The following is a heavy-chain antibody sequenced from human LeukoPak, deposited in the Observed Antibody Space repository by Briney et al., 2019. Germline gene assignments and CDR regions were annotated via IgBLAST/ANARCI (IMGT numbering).Heavy chain of an antibody. CDR2: IIPIFGTP. J-gene: IGHJ3*02. CDR1: GGTFSSYA. Sequence: SVKVSCKASGGTFSSYAISWVRQAPGQGLEWMGGIIPIFGTPHYAQKFQGRVTIAADDSTSTAYMELSSLRSEDTAVYYCARSVVRGVPNGFDIWGQGTMVTVSS. D-gene: IGHD3-10*02. V-gene: IGHV1-69*13. CDR3: ARSVVRGVPNGFDI.